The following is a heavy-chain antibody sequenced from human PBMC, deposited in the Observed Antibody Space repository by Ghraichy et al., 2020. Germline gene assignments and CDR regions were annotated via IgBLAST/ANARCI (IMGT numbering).Heavy chain of an antibody. CDR1: GYSFTSYW. CDR2: IYPGDSDT. J-gene: IGHJ5*02. D-gene: IGHD4-17*01. CDR3: ARRQGDYGDYYWFDP. V-gene: IGHV5-51*01. Sequence: GESLNISCKGSGYSFTSYWIGWVRQMPGKGLEWMGIIYPGDSDTRYSPSFQGQVTISAAKSISTAYLQWSSLKASDTAMYYCARRQGDYGDYYWFDPWGQGTLVTVSS.